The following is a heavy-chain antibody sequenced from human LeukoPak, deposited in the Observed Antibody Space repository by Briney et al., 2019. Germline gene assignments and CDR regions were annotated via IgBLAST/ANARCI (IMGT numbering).Heavy chain of an antibody. D-gene: IGHD6-13*01. CDR1: GFTFSSYS. J-gene: IGHJ6*02. CDR3: ARDGGIAAAGTAYYYYGMDV. CDR2: ISSSSSYI. V-gene: IGHV3-21*01. Sequence: RSGGSLRLSCAASGFTFSSYSMNWVRQAPGKGLEWVSSISSSSSYIYYADSVKGRFTISRDNAKNSLYLQMNSLRAEDTAVYYCARDGGIAAAGTAYYYYGMDVWGQGTTVTVSS.